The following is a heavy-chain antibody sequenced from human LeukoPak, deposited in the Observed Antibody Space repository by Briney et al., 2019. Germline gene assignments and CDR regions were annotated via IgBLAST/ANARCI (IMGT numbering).Heavy chain of an antibody. D-gene: IGHD2-2*01. CDR3: AKEYCSSTSCYVSD. CDR1: GFTFSSYG. J-gene: IGHJ4*02. CDR2: IRCDGSNK. Sequence: GGSLRLSCAASGFTFSSYGMHRVRQAPGKGLEWVAFIRCDGSNKYYADSVKGRFTISRDNSKNTLYLQMNSLRAEDTAVYYCAKEYCSSTSCYVSDWGQGTLVTVSS. V-gene: IGHV3-30*02.